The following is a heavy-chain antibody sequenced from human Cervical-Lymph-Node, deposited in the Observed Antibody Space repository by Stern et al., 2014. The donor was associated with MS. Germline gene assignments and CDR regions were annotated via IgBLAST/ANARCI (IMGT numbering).Heavy chain of an antibody. CDR1: GFNFSNYW. Sequence: VQLVESGGGLVQPGESLRLSCAVSGFNFSNYWMNWVRQAPGKGLEWVGSIKTGGSEKSYVASVKVRFTISRDNAKTSLYLQMNILRAEDTAVYYCARAVRELGTWGQGTLVTVSS. J-gene: IGHJ5*02. V-gene: IGHV3-7*01. D-gene: IGHD1-7*01. CDR3: ARAVRELGT. CDR2: IKTGGSEK.